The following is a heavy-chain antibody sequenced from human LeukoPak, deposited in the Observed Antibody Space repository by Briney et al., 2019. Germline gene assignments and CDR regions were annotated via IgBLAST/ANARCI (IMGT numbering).Heavy chain of an antibody. CDR3: AKGDPPTYYDILTGQDY. D-gene: IGHD3-9*01. CDR2: FSAGGCST. CDR1: GFTLTGYA. Sequence: PGGSLRLSPAPPGFTLTGYAMSRVPQAPGKGLKWVAGFSAGGCSTYYADSVKGRFTISRDNSKNMLYLQLNSLRAEDTAVYYCAKGDPPTYYDILTGQDYWGQGTLVTVSS. V-gene: IGHV3-23*01. J-gene: IGHJ4*02.